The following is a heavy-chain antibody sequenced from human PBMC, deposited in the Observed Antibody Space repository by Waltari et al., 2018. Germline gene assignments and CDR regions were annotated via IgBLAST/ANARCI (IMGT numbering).Heavy chain of an antibody. CDR1: EFNLYTNY. CDR3: ARAGLGSPLQWLQLLDS. Sequence: EVQLVESGGGLVQPGGSLRLSCEASEFNLYTNYMSWVGQAPGKGLEWVSVIYAGSGGSFYAESVKGRFIISRDNSKNTLYLDLHSLTDEDTAVYYCARAGLGSPLQWLQLLDSWGRGTLVTVSS. V-gene: IGHV3-53*01. J-gene: IGHJ4*02. CDR2: IYAGSGGS. D-gene: IGHD5-12*01.